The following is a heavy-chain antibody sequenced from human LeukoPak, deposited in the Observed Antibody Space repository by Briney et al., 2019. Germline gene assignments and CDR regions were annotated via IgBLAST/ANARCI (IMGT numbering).Heavy chain of an antibody. Sequence: ASVKVSCKASGGTFANYAICWVRQAPGQGLEWMGRIVPILDVALYAQKFQGRVTFTADKSANTAFMEVSSLTSEDTAVYYCASGGHYGTLTGLIPLYDHGMDVWGQGTTVTVSS. CDR1: GGTFANYA. V-gene: IGHV1-69*04. CDR2: IVPILDVA. CDR3: ASGGHYGTLTGLIPLYDHGMDV. J-gene: IGHJ6*02. D-gene: IGHD3-9*01.